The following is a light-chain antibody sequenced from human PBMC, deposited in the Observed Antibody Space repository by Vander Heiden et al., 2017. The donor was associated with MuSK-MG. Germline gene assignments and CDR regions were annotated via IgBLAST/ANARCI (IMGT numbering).Light chain of an antibody. CDR1: QSISR. Sequence: DIQLTQSPSTLSASVGDRVTITCRASQSISRLAWYQQKPGKAPILLIYETSSLESGVPSRFSGSGSGTEFTLTISSLQPDDFATYYCQQYNPYLYPCGQGTKLEIK. CDR2: ETS. CDR3: QQYNPYLYP. V-gene: IGKV1-5*03. J-gene: IGKJ2*01.